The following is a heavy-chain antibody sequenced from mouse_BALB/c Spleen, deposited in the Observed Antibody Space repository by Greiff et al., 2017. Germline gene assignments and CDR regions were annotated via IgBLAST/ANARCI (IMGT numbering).Heavy chain of an antibody. CDR3: ARGGKVRPWFAY. J-gene: IGHJ3*01. Sequence: VQLVESGPGLVAPSQSLSITCTVSGFSLTSYGVHWVRQPPGKGLEWLGVIWAGGSTNYNSALMSRLSISKDNSKSQVFLKMNSLQTDDTAMYYCARGGKVRPWFAYWGQGTLVTVSA. CDR1: GFSLTSYG. V-gene: IGHV2-9*02. D-gene: IGHD2-14*01. CDR2: IWAGGST.